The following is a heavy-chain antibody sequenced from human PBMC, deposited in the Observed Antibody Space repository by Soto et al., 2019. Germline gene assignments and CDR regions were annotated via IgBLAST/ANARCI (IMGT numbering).Heavy chain of an antibody. CDR2: ISYDGSNK. CDR1: GFTFSSYA. CDR3: ARSESSSSWNEH. V-gene: IGHV3-30-3*01. Sequence: QVQLVESGGGVVQPGRSLRLSCAASGFTFSSYAMHWVRQAPGKGLEGVAVISYDGSNKYYADSVKGRFTISRDNSKNTLYLQMNRLRAEDTAVYYCARSESSSSWNEHWGQGTLVTVSS. D-gene: IGHD6-13*01. J-gene: IGHJ1*01.